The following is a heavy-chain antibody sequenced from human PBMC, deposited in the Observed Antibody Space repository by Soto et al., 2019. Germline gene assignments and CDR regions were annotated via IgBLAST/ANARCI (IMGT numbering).Heavy chain of an antibody. V-gene: IGHV1-3*01. Sequence: GASVKVSCKASGYTFTSYAMHWVRQAPGQRHEWMGWINAGNGNTKYSQKFQGRVTITRDTSASTAYMELSSLRSEDTAVYYCVRGSGYSYWDDYWGQGTLLTGFS. J-gene: IGHJ4*02. CDR2: INAGNGNT. CDR1: GYTFTSYA. CDR3: VRGSGYSYWDDY. D-gene: IGHD3-22*01.